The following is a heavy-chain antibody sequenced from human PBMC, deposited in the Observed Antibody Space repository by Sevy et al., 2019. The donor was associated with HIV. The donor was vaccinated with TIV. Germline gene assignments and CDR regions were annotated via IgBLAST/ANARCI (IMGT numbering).Heavy chain of an antibody. CDR3: ARGTMVRVVYFDY. V-gene: IGHV4-59*12. J-gene: IGHJ4*02. D-gene: IGHD3-10*01. Sequence: SETLSLTCTVSGGSINNYYWSWIRQPPGKGLEWIGYIYYSGPTNYNPSLKSRVTISVDTSKNQFSLKLSSVTAADTAVYYCARGTMVRVVYFDYWGQGTLVTVSS. CDR2: IYYSGPT. CDR1: GGSINNYY.